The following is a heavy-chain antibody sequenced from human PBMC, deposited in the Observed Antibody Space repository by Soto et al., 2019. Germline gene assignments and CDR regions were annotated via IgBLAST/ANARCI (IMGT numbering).Heavy chain of an antibody. CDR2: ISTHNGNT. J-gene: IGHJ3*01. Sequence: QDQLVQSGAEVKKPGASVKVSCKASVFTSSGISWVRQAPGQRLERMGWISTHNGNTIYAQKFQGRVIMTMDTSTITVYMELRRLRPADTAVYLCAREGILRLFDAYDLWGQGTLVTVSS. D-gene: IGHD3-10*01. V-gene: IGHV1-18*04. CDR3: AREGILRLFDAYDL. CDR1: VFTSSG.